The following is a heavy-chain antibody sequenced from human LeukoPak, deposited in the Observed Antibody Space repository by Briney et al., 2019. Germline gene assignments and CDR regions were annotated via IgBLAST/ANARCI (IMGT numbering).Heavy chain of an antibody. CDR2: ISISNSTI. CDR1: GFTFDDYA. Sequence: GGSLRLSCAVSGFTFDDYAMHWVRQAPGKGLEWISYISISNSTIYYADSVKGRFTISRDNAKNSLYLQMNSLRAEDTAVYYCARGRYYYYMDVWGKGTTVTVSS. V-gene: IGHV3-48*01. J-gene: IGHJ6*03. CDR3: ARGRYYYYMDV.